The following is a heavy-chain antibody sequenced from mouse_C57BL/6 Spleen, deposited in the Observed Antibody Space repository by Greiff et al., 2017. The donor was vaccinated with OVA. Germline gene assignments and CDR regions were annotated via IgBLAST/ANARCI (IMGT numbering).Heavy chain of an antibody. CDR3: AREGVSSGYPYYFDY. Sequence: VKLQQPGAELVRPGSSVKLSCKASGYTFTSYWMHWVKQRPIQGLEWIGNIDPSDSETHYNQKFKDKATLTVDKSSSTAYMQLSSLTSEDSAVYYCAREGVSSGYPYYFDYWGQGTTLTVSS. J-gene: IGHJ2*01. CDR2: IDPSDSET. V-gene: IGHV1-52*01. D-gene: IGHD3-2*02. CDR1: GYTFTSYW.